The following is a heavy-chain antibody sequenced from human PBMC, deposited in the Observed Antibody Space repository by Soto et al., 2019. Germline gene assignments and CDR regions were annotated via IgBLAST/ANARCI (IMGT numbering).Heavy chain of an antibody. V-gene: IGHV1-2*04. CDR3: ARNLRAYYDSKSVYYYGMDI. CDR2: INPNSGGT. J-gene: IGHJ6*02. CDR1: GYTFTGYY. D-gene: IGHD3-22*01. Sequence: ASVKVSCKASGYTFTGYYMHWVRQAPGQGLEWMGWINPNSGGTNYAQKFQGWVTMTRDTSISTAYMELSRLRSDDTAVYYCARNLRAYYDSKSVYYYGMDIWGQGTTVTVSS.